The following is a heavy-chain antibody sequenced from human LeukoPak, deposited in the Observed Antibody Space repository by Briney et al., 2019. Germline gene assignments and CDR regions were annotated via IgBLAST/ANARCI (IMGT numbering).Heavy chain of an antibody. CDR2: ISGSGGST. V-gene: IGHV3-23*01. CDR1: GFTLSSYA. J-gene: IGHJ3*02. Sequence: GGSLRLSCAASGFTLSSYAMSWVRQAPGKGLEWVSAISGSGGSTHYADSVKGRFTISRDNSKNTLYLQMNNLRAEDTAVYYCAKCGIVVVVHDAFDIWGQGTMVTVSS. CDR3: AKCGIVVVVHDAFDI. D-gene: IGHD2-15*01.